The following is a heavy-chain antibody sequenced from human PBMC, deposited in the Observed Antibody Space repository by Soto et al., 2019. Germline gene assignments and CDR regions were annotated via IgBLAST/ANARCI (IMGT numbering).Heavy chain of an antibody. Sequence: EVRLLESGGGLVQPGGSLRLSCAASGFSFGNYAMSWVRQAPGKGLEWVSAISGRSDNTYYADSVKGRFTISRDNSKNTLYLQMNSLRAEDTAVYYCAKDHPGIAVAGGFDYWGQGTLVTVSS. V-gene: IGHV3-23*01. D-gene: IGHD6-19*01. CDR1: GFSFGNYA. CDR3: AKDHPGIAVAGGFDY. CDR2: ISGRSDNT. J-gene: IGHJ4*02.